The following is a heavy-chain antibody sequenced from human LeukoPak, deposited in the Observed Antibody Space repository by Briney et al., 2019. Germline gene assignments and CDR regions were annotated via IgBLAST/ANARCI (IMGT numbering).Heavy chain of an antibody. Sequence: PSETLSLTCNVSGGSVSSGDHYWSWIRQPPGKGLEWIGYIYYSGSTYYNPSLKSRVTISLDTSKNQFSLKLSSVTAADTAVYYCARVPPEDSDNSDSYDAFDIWGQGTIVTVSS. J-gene: IGHJ3*02. V-gene: IGHV4-30-4*01. D-gene: IGHD3-22*01. CDR2: IYYSGST. CDR1: GGSVSSGDHY. CDR3: ARVPPEDSDNSDSYDAFDI.